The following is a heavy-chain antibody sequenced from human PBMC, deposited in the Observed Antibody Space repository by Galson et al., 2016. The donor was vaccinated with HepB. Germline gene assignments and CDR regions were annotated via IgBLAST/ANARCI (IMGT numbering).Heavy chain of an antibody. CDR3: ARDALPPGWLVQGKSHDW. Sequence: SVKVSCKASGYTFSYYPISWLRQTPGQGLEWMGWITSSNGNTNYAQKFRGRFTMTTDTSTTTTHMELRSLTSDATAVYYCARDALPPGWLVQGKSHDWWGQGTLVTVSS. V-gene: IGHV1-18*04. CDR1: GYTFSYYP. D-gene: IGHD6-19*01. CDR2: ITSSNGNT. J-gene: IGHJ4*02.